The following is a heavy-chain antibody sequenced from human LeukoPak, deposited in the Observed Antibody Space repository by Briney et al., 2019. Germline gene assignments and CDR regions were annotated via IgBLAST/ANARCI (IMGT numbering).Heavy chain of an antibody. J-gene: IGHJ4*02. CDR1: GGSISSYY. CDR3: ASLYSGYEDY. Sequence: PSETLSLTCTVSGGSISSYYWSWIRQPPGKGLEWIGYIYYGGSTNYNPSLKSRVTISVDTSKNQFSLKLSSVTAADTAVYYCASLYSGYEDYWGQGTLVTVSS. D-gene: IGHD5-12*01. V-gene: IGHV4-59*01. CDR2: IYYGGST.